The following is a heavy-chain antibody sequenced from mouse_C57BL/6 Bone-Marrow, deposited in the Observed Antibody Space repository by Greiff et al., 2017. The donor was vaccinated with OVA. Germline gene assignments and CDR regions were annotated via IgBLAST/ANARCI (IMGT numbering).Heavy chain of an antibody. CDR2: IEPETGGT. J-gene: IGHJ3*01. CDR3: TRGDYSNYGFAY. Sequence: QVQLQQSGAELVRPGASVTLSCKASGYTFTDYEMHWVKQTPVHGLEWIGAIEPETGGTAYNQKFKGKAILTADKSSSTAYMELRSLTSEDSAVYYCTRGDYSNYGFAYWGQGTLVTVSA. D-gene: IGHD2-5*01. V-gene: IGHV1-15*01. CDR1: GYTFTDYE.